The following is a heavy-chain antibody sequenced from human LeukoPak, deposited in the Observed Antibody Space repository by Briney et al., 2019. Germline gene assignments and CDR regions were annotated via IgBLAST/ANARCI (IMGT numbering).Heavy chain of an antibody. J-gene: IGHJ3*02. V-gene: IGHV4-61*02. Sequence: SQTLSLTCTVSGGSISSGSYYWSWIRQPAGKGLEWIGRIYTSGSTNYNPSLKSRVTISVDTSKNQFSLKLSSATAADTAVYYCARDGYYYDSSGYYYLRDAFDIWGQGTMVTVSS. D-gene: IGHD3-22*01. CDR3: ARDGYYYDSSGYYYLRDAFDI. CDR2: IYTSGST. CDR1: GGSISSGSYY.